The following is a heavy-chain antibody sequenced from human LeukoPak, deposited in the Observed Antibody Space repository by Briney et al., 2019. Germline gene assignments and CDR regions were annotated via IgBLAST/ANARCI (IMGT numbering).Heavy chain of an antibody. CDR2: ITPIFGRA. CDR1: GGTLSTHA. V-gene: IGHV1-69*05. Sequence: SVKVSCKASGGTLSTHAISWVRQAPGQGLEWRGGITPIFGRANYAQKFQGRVTITTEESTSTAYMELSSLRSEDTAVYYCARVHCTSTVCYTGWFDPWGQGTLVTVSS. CDR3: ARVHCTSTVCYTGWFDP. J-gene: IGHJ5*02. D-gene: IGHD2-2*02.